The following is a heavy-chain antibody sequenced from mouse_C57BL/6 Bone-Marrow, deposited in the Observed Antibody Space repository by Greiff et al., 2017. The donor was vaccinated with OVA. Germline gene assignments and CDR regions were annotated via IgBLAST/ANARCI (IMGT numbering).Heavy chain of an antibody. Sequence: VQLKESGAELVKPGASVKISCKASGYAFSSYWMNWVKQRPGKGLEWIGQIYPGDGDTNYNGKFKGKATLTADKSSSTAYMQLSSLTSEDSAVYFCARRGPHYYGSSWYFDVWGTGTTVTVSS. CDR2: IYPGDGDT. V-gene: IGHV1-80*01. J-gene: IGHJ1*03. CDR3: ARRGPHYYGSSWYFDV. CDR1: GYAFSSYW. D-gene: IGHD1-1*01.